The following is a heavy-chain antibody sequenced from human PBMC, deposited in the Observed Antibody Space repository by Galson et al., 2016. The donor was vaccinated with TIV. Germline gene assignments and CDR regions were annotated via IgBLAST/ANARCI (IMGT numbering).Heavy chain of an antibody. CDR3: VRDYL. J-gene: IGHJ2*01. CDR2: IYSDGNT. V-gene: IGHV3-53*05. CDR1: GFTFITKY. Sequence: SLRLSCAASGFTFITKYTSWVRQAPGKGLEWVSVIYSDGNTYSADSVKGRFSISGDNSKNTLYLQLNTLTTEDTAVYYCVRDYLWGRGTLVTVSS.